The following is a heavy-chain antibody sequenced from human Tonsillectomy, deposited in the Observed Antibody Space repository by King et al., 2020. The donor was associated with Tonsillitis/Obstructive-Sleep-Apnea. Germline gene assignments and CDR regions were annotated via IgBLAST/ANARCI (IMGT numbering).Heavy chain of an antibody. CDR2: ISWNSGYM. J-gene: IGHJ6*03. V-gene: IGHV3-9*01. CDR3: AKAGGPDYYYYMDV. D-gene: IGHD3-10*01. CDR1: GFTFDDYA. Sequence: DVQLVESGGGLVQPGRSLRLSCAASGFTFDDYAMHWVRQAPGKGLEWGSGISWNSGYMGYAAFVKGRFTISRDNAKNSLYLQMNSLRAEDTALYYCAKAGGPDYYYYMDVWGKGTTVTVSS.